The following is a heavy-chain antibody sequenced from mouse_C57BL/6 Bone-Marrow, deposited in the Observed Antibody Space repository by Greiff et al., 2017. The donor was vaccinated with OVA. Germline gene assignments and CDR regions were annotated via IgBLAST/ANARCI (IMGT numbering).Heavy chain of an antibody. CDR3: TTFLTGAFDY. Sequence: EVQLMESGAELVRPGASVKLSCTASGFNIKDDYMHWVKQRPEQGLEWIGWIDPENGDTEYASKFQGKATITADTSSNTAYLQLSSLTSEDTAVYYCTTFLTGAFDYWGQGTTLTVSS. D-gene: IGHD4-1*01. J-gene: IGHJ2*01. CDR1: GFNIKDDY. V-gene: IGHV14-4*01. CDR2: IDPENGDT.